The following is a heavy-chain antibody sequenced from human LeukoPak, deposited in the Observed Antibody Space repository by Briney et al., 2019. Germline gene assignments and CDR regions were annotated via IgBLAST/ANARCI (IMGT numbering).Heavy chain of an antibody. D-gene: IGHD1-26*01. J-gene: IGHJ4*02. CDR3: ARQRRGTDSVIDY. CDR1: GDSFINYS. CDR2: IYPGDSDT. V-gene: IGHV5-51*01. Sequence: GESLKISCKGSGDSFINYSIGWVRQMPGKGLEWMGIIYPGDSDTRYRPSFQGQVTFSVDKSISTAYLQWSSLKASDTAMYYCARQRRGTDSVIDYWGQGTLVTVSS.